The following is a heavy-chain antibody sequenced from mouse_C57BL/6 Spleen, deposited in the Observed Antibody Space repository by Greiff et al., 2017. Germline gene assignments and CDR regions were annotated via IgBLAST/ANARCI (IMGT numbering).Heavy chain of an antibody. CDR1: GFSLTSYA. CDR3: ARNYGSSNYAMDY. J-gene: IGHJ4*01. CDR2: IWTGGGT. V-gene: IGHV2-9-1*01. Sequence: QVQLQQSGPGLVAPSQSLSITCTVSGFSLTSYAISWVRQPPGKGPEWLGVIWTGGGTNYNSALKSRLSISKDNSKSQVFLKMNSLQTDDTARDYCARNYGSSNYAMDYWGQGTSVTVSS. D-gene: IGHD1-1*01.